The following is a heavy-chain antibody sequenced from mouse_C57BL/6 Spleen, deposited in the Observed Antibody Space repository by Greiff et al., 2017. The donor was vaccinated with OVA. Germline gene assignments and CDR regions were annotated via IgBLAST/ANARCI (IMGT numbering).Heavy chain of an antibody. Sequence: EVMLVESEGGLVQPGSSMKLSCTASGFTFSDYYMAWVRPVPEKGLEWVANINYDGSSTYYLDSLTSRFIISRDNAKNILYLQMSSLKSEDTATYYCSRVTGDYIDYWGQGTTLTVSS. CDR2: INYDGSST. CDR3: SRVTGDYIDY. CDR1: GFTFSDYY. V-gene: IGHV5-16*01. J-gene: IGHJ2*01.